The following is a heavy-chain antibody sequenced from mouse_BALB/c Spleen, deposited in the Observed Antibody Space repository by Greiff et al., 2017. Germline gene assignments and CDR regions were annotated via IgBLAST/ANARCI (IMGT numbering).Heavy chain of an antibody. J-gene: IGHJ3*01. Sequence: EVQGVESGGGLVQPGGSLRLSCATSGFTFTAYYMIWVRQPPGKALEWLGFIRIKANGYTTEYSASVKGRFTISGDNSHSILYLQMNSLRAEDSATYYCARDNWHRFAYWGQGTLVTVSA. CDR1: GFTFTAYY. CDR3: ARDNWHRFAY. D-gene: IGHD3-1*01. V-gene: IGHV7-3*02. CDR2: IRIKANGYTT.